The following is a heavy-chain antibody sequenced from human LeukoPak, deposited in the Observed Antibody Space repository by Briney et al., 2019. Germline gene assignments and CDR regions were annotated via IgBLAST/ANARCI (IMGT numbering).Heavy chain of an antibody. Sequence: GGSLRLSCAASGFTFSSYGMHWVRQAPGKGLEWVAVISYDGSNKYYADSVKGRFTISRDNSKNTLYLQMNSLRAEDTAVYYCANYGDYGGWFDPWGQGTLVTVSS. CDR1: GFTFSSYG. V-gene: IGHV3-30*18. D-gene: IGHD4-17*01. CDR2: ISYDGSNK. CDR3: ANYGDYGGWFDP. J-gene: IGHJ5*02.